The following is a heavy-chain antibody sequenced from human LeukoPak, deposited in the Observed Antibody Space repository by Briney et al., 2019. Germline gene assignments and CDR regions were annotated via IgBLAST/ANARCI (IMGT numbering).Heavy chain of an antibody. CDR1: GGSISSYY. CDR2: IYYSGST. V-gene: IGHV4-59*01. J-gene: IGHJ4*02. Sequence: SETLSLTCTVSGGSISSYYWSWIRQPPGKGLEWIGYIYYSGSTNYNPSLKSRVTISVDTSKNQFSLKLSSVTAADTAVYYCARWTYGGISDWGQGTLVTVSS. CDR3: ARWTYGGISD. D-gene: IGHD4-23*01.